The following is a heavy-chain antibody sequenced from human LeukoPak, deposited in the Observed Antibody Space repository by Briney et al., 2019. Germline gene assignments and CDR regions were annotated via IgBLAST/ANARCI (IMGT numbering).Heavy chain of an antibody. CDR3: ARGESSSGWYFPYYYYMDV. J-gene: IGHJ6*03. Sequence: PSETLSLTCTVSGGSISSHYWSWIRQPPGKGLEWVGYIYYSGSTNYNPSLKGRVTISVATSKNQFSLKLSSVTAADTAVYYCARGESSSGWYFPYYYYMDVWGKGTTVTVSS. CDR1: GGSISSHY. V-gene: IGHV4-59*11. CDR2: IYYSGST. D-gene: IGHD6-19*01.